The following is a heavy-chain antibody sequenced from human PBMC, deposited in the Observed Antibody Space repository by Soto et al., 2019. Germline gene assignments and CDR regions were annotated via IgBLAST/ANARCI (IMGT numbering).Heavy chain of an antibody. CDR1: GGPYNSFA. Sequence: QAQLVQSGAEVKKPGSSVKVSCKASGGPYNSFAISWVRQAPGQGLEWIGGIIPVFGTATYAQKFKGRVTITAEESTSTAYMELSSLTSEDTAVYYCARFLGGAGSYYDGQIYNYYNGMDVWGQGTTVTVSS. CDR2: IIPVFGTA. D-gene: IGHD3-10*01. J-gene: IGHJ6*02. V-gene: IGHV1-69*01. CDR3: ARFLGGAGSYYDGQIYNYYNGMDV.